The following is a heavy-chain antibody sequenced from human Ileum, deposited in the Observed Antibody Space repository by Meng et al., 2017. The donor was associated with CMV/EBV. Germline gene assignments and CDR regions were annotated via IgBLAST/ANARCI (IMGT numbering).Heavy chain of an antibody. V-gene: IGHV3-48*04. CDR2: ISSSSSTI. CDR1: GFTFSSYS. CDR3: ARKSDLLHIYYYGMDV. Sequence: GGSLRLSCAASGFTFSSYSMNWVRQAPGKGLEWVSYISSSSSTICYADSVKGRFTISRDNAKNSLYLQMNSLRAEDTAVYYCARKSDLLHIYYYGMDVWGQGTTVTVSS. D-gene: IGHD3/OR15-3a*01. J-gene: IGHJ6*02.